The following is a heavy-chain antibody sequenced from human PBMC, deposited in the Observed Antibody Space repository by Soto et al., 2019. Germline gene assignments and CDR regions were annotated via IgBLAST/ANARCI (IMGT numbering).Heavy chain of an antibody. CDR2: IYYSGST. CDR1: GGSISSGDYY. CDR3: AREGGDVPNNWFDP. V-gene: IGHV4-30-4*01. D-gene: IGHD3-16*01. J-gene: IGHJ5*02. Sequence: QVQLQESGPGLVKPSQTLSLTCTVSGGSISSGDYYWSWIRQPPGKGLEWIGHIYYSGSTYYNPSLKSLLTISVDTSKNQFSLKLSSVTAADTAVYYCAREGGDVPNNWFDPWGQGTLVTVSS.